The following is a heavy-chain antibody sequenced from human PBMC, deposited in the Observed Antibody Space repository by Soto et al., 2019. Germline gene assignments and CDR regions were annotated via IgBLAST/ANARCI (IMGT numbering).Heavy chain of an antibody. D-gene: IGHD4-17*01. Sequence: WWSLRLSCSAAVFTFSSYGMHWFRQAPGTGLEWVAVMSYDGSKYYADTVKGRFTISRDNSKNTLYLQINSLRPEDTAVYYCAKDFTPWFGDYFYYYYGMDVWGQGTTVTVSS. J-gene: IGHJ6*02. CDR3: AKDFTPWFGDYFYYYYGMDV. CDR1: VFTFSSYG. CDR2: MSYDGSK. V-gene: IGHV3-30*18.